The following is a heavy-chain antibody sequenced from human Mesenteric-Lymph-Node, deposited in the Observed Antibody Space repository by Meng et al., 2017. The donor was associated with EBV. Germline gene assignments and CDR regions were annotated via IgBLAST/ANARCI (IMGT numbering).Heavy chain of an antibody. D-gene: IGHD2-21*01. Sequence: QVQLQKPGPGLVEPSQTLSLACAISADSISSGGYYWSWIRQPPGKGLEWIGYIYYDGSTFYTPSLRSRVTMSVDTSKRQFSLRLRSVTAADTAVYYCARDRGGDHFDYWGQGTLVTVSS. V-gene: IGHV4-30-4*01. CDR1: ADSISSGGYY. CDR3: ARDRGGDHFDY. J-gene: IGHJ4*02. CDR2: IYYDGST.